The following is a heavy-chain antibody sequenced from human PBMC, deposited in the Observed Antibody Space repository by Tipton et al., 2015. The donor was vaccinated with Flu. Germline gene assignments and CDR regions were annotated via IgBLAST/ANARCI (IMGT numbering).Heavy chain of an antibody. J-gene: IGHJ5*02. V-gene: IGHV3-66*04. CDR3: ARQVASATDWFDP. CDR1: GFTFSDYY. Sequence: SLRLSCAASGFTFSDYYMSWVRQAPGKGLEWVSVIYTGVSGSTHYADSVKGRFTISRDNSKNTLYLQMNSLRVEDTAVYYCARQVASATDWFDPWGQGTLVTVSS. D-gene: IGHD2-15*01. CDR2: IYTGVSGST.